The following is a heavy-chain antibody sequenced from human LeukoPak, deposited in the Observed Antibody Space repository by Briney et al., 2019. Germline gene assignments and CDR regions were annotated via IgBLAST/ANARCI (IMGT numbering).Heavy chain of an antibody. Sequence: ASVKVSCKAFGYTFTSYYMHWVRQAPGQGLEWMGIINPSGGSTSYAQKFQGRVTMTRDTSTSTVYMELSSLRSEDTAVYYCASGGSSWLFDYWGQGTLVTVSS. J-gene: IGHJ4*02. D-gene: IGHD6-13*01. CDR3: ASGGSSWLFDY. CDR2: INPSGGST. CDR1: GYTFTSYY. V-gene: IGHV1-46*01.